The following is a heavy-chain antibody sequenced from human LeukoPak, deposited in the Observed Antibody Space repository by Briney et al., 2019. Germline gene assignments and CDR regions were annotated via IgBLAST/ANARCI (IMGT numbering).Heavy chain of an antibody. D-gene: IGHD3-10*02. J-gene: IGHJ6*04. CDR1: GFTFSRYW. V-gene: IGHV3-20*04. CDR2: INWNGGST. Sequence: GGSLRLSCAASGFTFSRYWMIWVRQAPGKGLEWVSGINWNGGSTDYADSVRGRFTISRDNAKNSLYLQMNSLRAEDTAVYYCAELGITMIGGVWGKGTTVTISS. CDR3: AELGITMIGGV.